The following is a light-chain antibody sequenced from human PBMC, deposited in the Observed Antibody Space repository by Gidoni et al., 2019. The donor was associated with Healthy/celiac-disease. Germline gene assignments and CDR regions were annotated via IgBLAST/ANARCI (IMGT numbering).Light chain of an antibody. V-gene: IGLV1-44*01. CDR3: AAWDDSLNGPV. Sequence: QSGLPQTPSTSGTPGQRVTISCSGSSSNIGSNTVNWYQQLPGPAPKLLIYSNNQRPSGVPARFSGPKSGTSASLAISGLQSEDEADYYCAAWDDSLNGPVFGGGTKLTVL. J-gene: IGLJ2*01. CDR1: SSNIGSNT. CDR2: SNN.